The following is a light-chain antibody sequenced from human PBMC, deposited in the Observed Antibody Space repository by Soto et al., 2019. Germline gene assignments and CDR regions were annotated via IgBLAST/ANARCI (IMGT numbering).Light chain of an antibody. CDR1: QSIRSW. Sequence: DIQMTQSPSILSASVGDRVTITCRASQSIRSWLAWYQQKPGKAPKLLIYDAYSLESGVPSRFSGRRSGTEFTLTIARLQPEDFATYYCQQYESYSPLTFGGGTKVEIK. J-gene: IGKJ4*01. CDR2: DAY. CDR3: QQYESYSPLT. V-gene: IGKV1-5*01.